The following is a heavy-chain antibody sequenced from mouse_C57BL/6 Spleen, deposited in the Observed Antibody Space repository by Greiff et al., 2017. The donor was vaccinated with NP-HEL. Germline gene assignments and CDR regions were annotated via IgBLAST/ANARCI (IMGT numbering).Heavy chain of an antibody. CDR1: GYTFTSYW. V-gene: IGHV1-53*01. CDR2: INPSNGGT. D-gene: IGHD1-1*01. J-gene: IGHJ3*01. CDR3: ARSITTVVATRAY. Sequence: QVQLQQPGTELVKPGASVKLSCKASGYTFTSYWMHWVKQRPGQGLEWIGNINPSNGGTNYNEKFQSKATLTVDKSSSTAYMQLSSLTSEDSAVYYCARSITTVVATRAYWGQGTLVTVSA.